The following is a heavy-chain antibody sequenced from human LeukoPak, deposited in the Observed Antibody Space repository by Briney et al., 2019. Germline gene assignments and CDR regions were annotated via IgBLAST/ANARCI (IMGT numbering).Heavy chain of an antibody. CDR1: GFTFSTFG. D-gene: IGHD3-16*01. Sequence: PGGSLRLPCAASGFTFSTFGMHWVRRAPGKGLEWVAVIWNDGSKKFYADSVKGQFTISRDNPKNTLYLQMNSLRAEDTAVYYCARDSLGGDYWGQGTLVTVSS. CDR2: IWNDGSKK. V-gene: IGHV3-33*01. CDR3: ARDSLGGDY. J-gene: IGHJ4*02.